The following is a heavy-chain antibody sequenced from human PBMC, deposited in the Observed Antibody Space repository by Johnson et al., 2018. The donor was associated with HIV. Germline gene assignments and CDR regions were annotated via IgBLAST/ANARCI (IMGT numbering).Heavy chain of an antibody. D-gene: IGHD1-26*01. CDR1: GFTFSSYG. V-gene: IGHV3-23*04. J-gene: IGHJ3*02. Sequence: VKLVESGGGVVQPGGSLRLSCAASGFTFSSYGMHWVRQAPGKGLEWVSAISGSGGSTYYADSVKGRFTISRDNSNDTLFLQMNSLKVDDTAVYICATGWSYLRRGVAFNIWGQGTMVTVSS. CDR3: ATGWSYLRRGVAFNI. CDR2: ISGSGGST.